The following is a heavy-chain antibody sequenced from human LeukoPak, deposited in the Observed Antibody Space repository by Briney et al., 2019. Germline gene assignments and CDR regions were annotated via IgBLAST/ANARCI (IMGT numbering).Heavy chain of an antibody. D-gene: IGHD6-13*01. J-gene: IGHJ5*02. Sequence: PSETLALTCTVSGGSISSDGYYWSWIRQHPGKGLEWIGAIYYTGRTYYNPSLKSRATISVDTSKNHFSLKLTSVTAADTAVYYCARGTGGAAAADFDPWGQGTLVTVFS. CDR1: GGSISSDGYY. CDR2: IYYTGRT. V-gene: IGHV4-31*03. CDR3: ARGTGGAAAADFDP.